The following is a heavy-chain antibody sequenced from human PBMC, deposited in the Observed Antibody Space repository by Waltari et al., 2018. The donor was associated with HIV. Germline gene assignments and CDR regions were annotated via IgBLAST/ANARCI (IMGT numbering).Heavy chain of an antibody. Sequence: EVQLVQSGAEVRKSGESLKISCKASGYTFTKYWIAWVRQMSGEGLEWMGIIYPFDSDTRYNPSFEGQITISADKSLATAYLEWSNLNASDAAIYYCARLFYYDTTGYINNAFDIWGQGTVVTVS. CDR3: ARLFYYDTTGYINNAFDI. CDR1: GYTFTKYW. D-gene: IGHD3-22*01. V-gene: IGHV5-51*03. CDR2: IYPFDSDT. J-gene: IGHJ3*02.